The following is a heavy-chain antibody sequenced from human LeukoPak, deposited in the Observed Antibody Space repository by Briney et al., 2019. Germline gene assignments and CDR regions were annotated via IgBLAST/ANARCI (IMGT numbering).Heavy chain of an antibody. J-gene: IGHJ4*02. V-gene: IGHV3-30*02. D-gene: IGHD5-18*01. Sequence: GGSLRLSCAASGFTFSSYGIHWVRQGPGKGLDWVAFIRNDGSDKYYGDSEKGRFTISRDKSKNTLYLQMNSLRSKDTSVYFCAKVATETAMVTGGFDYWGQGTLVTVSS. CDR3: AKVATETAMVTGGFDY. CDR1: GFTFSSYG. CDR2: IRNDGSDK.